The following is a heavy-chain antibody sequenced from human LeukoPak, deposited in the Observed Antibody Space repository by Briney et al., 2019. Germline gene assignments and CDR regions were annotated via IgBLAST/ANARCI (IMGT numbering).Heavy chain of an antibody. CDR3: ARRRDGYNYVGTDY. CDR1: GYNFTNYW. J-gene: IGHJ4*02. Sequence: GESLKVSCKGSGYNFTNYWIGWVRQMPGKGLEWMGIIYPGDSDTTYSPSFQGQVTISADKSISTAYLQWSSLKASDTAMYYCARRRDGYNYVGTDYWGQGTLVTVSS. CDR2: IYPGDSDT. D-gene: IGHD5-24*01. V-gene: IGHV5-51*01.